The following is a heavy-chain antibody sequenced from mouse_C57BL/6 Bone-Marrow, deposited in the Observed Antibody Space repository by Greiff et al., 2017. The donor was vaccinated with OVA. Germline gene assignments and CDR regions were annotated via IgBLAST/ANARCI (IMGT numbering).Heavy chain of an antibody. Sequence: VQLQQSGAELVKPGASVKLSCTASGFNIKDYYMHWVKQRTEQGLEWIGRIDPEGGETKYAPKFQGKATITADTSSNTAYLQLSSLTSEDTAVYYCARTDYGSRGYFDVWGTGTTVTVSS. D-gene: IGHD1-1*01. CDR1: GFNIKDYY. CDR3: ARTDYGSRGYFDV. V-gene: IGHV14-2*01. J-gene: IGHJ1*03. CDR2: IDPEGGET.